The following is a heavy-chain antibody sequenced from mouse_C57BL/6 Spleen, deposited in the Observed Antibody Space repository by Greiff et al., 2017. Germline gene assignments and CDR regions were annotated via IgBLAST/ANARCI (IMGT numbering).Heavy chain of an antibody. CDR1: GYTFTSYW. Sequence: QVQLQQPGAELVKPGASVKLSCKASGYTFTSYWMHWVKQRPGRGLEWIGRIDPNSGGTKYNEKFKSKATLTVDKPSSTAYMQLSSLTSEDSAVYYCARGGVITTVVALYFDVWGTGTTVTVSS. D-gene: IGHD1-1*01. V-gene: IGHV1-72*01. CDR3: ARGGVITTVVALYFDV. CDR2: IDPNSGGT. J-gene: IGHJ1*03.